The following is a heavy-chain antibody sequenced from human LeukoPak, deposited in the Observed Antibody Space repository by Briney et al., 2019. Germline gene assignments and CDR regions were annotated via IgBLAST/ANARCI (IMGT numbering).Heavy chain of an antibody. CDR2: IYYSGST. CDR1: GGSFSGYY. D-gene: IGHD4-17*01. Sequence: SETLSLTCAVYGGSFSGYYWSWIRQPPGKGLEWIGYIYYSGSTNYNPSLKSRVTISVDTSKNQFSLKLSSVTAADTAVYYCARHMTTVTTDAFDIWGQGTMVTVSS. V-gene: IGHV4-59*01. J-gene: IGHJ3*02. CDR3: ARHMTTVTTDAFDI.